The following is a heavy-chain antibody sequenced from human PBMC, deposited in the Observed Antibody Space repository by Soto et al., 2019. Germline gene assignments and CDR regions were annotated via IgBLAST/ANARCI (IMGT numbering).Heavy chain of an antibody. Sequence: QVQLVESGGGVVQPGRSLRLSCAASGFTFSSYGMHWVRQAPGKGLEWVAVIWYDGSNKYYADSVKGRFTISRDNSKNTLYLQMNRLRAEDTAVYYCARDSGGSYVPPPDYWGQGTLVTVSS. CDR3: ARDSGGSYVPPPDY. J-gene: IGHJ4*02. CDR2: IWYDGSNK. CDR1: GFTFSSYG. D-gene: IGHD1-26*01. V-gene: IGHV3-33*01.